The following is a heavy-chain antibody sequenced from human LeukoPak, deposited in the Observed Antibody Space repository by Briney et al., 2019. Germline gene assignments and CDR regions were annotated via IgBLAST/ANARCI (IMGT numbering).Heavy chain of an antibody. CDR3: AKDEGSGWYYFDY. D-gene: IGHD6-19*01. J-gene: IGHJ4*02. V-gene: IGHV3-23*01. CDR1: GFTFSSYA. Sequence: GGSLRLSCAAFGFTFSSYAMSWVRQAPGKGLEWVSGISGSGGSTDYADSVKGRFTISRDNSKNMLYLQMNSLRAEDTAVYYCAKDEGSGWYYFDYWGQGSLVTVSS. CDR2: ISGSGGST.